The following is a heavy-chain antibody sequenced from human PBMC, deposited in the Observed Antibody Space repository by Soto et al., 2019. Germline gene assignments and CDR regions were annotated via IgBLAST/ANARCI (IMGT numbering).Heavy chain of an antibody. CDR1: GFTFSSYS. J-gene: IGHJ4*02. D-gene: IGHD3-10*01. CDR3: VSLNYGSAVQSR. Sequence: EVQLAQSGGGLVQPGGSLRLSCAASGFTFSSYSMHWVRQAPGKGLVWVSHINGDGSSTAYADSVKGRFTISRDNAENTLQLQMNSLRAEDTAVYYCVSLNYGSAVQSRWGQGTLVTVSS. V-gene: IGHV3-74*03. CDR2: INGDGSST.